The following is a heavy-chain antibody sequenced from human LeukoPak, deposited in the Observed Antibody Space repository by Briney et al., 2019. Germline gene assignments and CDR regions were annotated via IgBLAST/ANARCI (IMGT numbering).Heavy chain of an antibody. Sequence: SVKVSCKASGGTFSSYAISWVRQAPGQGLEWMGRIIPIFGTANYAQKFQGRVTITADKSTSTAYMELSSLRSEDTAVYYCARVRNGYCSSTSCYDWGQGTPVTVSS. V-gene: IGHV1-69*06. D-gene: IGHD2-2*03. J-gene: IGHJ4*02. CDR3: ARVRNGYCSSTSCYD. CDR1: GGTFSSYA. CDR2: IIPIFGTA.